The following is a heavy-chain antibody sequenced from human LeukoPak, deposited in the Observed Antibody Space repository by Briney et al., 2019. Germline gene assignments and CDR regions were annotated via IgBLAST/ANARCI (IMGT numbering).Heavy chain of an antibody. D-gene: IGHD1-26*01. Sequence: GGSLRLSCAASGFTFSSCALHWVRQAPGKGLEWVAVISYDGSNKYYADSVKGRFTISRDNSKNTVYLQMNSLTAEDTAVYYCARDPSGRYYSNLDYWGQGTLVTVSS. J-gene: IGHJ4*02. CDR1: GFTFSSCA. CDR3: ARDPSGRYYSNLDY. CDR2: ISYDGSNK. V-gene: IGHV3-30*04.